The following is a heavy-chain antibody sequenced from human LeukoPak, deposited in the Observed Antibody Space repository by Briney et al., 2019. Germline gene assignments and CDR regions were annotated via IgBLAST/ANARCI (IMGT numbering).Heavy chain of an antibody. D-gene: IGHD3-22*01. V-gene: IGHV3-66*01. CDR3: ARGDFYDSSGYYNAIDY. Sequence: RGALRLSSAPPGFTATTSPTNSVRQAPGEGLEWVSLIYSGGTKYDTESVRGRFTISGDKSKYTLYLQMNSRRAEDTAVYYCARGDFYDSSGYYNAIDYWGQGTLVTVSS. J-gene: IGHJ4*02. CDR1: GFTATTSP. CDR2: IYSGGTK.